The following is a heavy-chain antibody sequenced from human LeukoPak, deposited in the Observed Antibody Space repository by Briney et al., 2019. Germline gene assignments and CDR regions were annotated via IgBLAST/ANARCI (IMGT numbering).Heavy chain of an antibody. J-gene: IGHJ5*02. CDR1: GFTFSSTA. CDR3: AKPLWFGEPQGWFDP. CDR2: ISGSGGST. D-gene: IGHD3-10*01. V-gene: IGHV3-23*01. Sequence: PVGSLRVSCAASGFTFSSTAMSRVRPAPGEGLEWVSAISGSGGSTYYADSVKGRFTISRDNSKNTLYLQMNSLRAEDTAVYYCAKPLWFGEPQGWFDPWGQGTLVTVSS.